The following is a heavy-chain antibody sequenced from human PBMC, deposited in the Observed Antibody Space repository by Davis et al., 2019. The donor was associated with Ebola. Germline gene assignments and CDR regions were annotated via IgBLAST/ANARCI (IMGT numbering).Heavy chain of an antibody. CDR2: IRYNEIKK. J-gene: IGHJ3*02. Sequence: PGGSLRPSCPSSEITLRDYAIHWFRQAPGKGLEWLTFIRYNEIKKYYADSVQGRFTVSRDDSSNTMFLQMDSLRGEDTAVYFCARESSHAFDIWGQGTFVTVSS. CDR3: ARESSHAFDI. V-gene: IGHV3-30*02. CDR1: EITLRDYA.